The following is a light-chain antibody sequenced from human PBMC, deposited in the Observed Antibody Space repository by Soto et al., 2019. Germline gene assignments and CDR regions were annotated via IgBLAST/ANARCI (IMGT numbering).Light chain of an antibody. V-gene: IGLV2-8*01. Sequence: QSVLTQPPSASGSPGQSVTISCTGTSSDVGGYNYVSWYQQYPGRAPKLMIYEVTKRPSGVPARFSGSKSGNTASLTVSGLQAEDEADYYCSSYAASNNFYFVFGGGTQLTVL. CDR3: SSYAASNNFYFV. CDR2: EVT. J-gene: IGLJ3*02. CDR1: SSDVGGYNY.